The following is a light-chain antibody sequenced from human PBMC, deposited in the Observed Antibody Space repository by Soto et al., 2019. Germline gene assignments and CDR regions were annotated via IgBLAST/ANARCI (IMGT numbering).Light chain of an antibody. Sequence: EIVLTQSPATLSLSPGERATLSCRASQSVGSSLAWYQQKPGQAPRLLIYDASNRATGIPARFSGSGSGTDFTLTISSLEPEDFAVYYCHQRASWPQTFGQGTKVEIK. V-gene: IGKV3-11*01. CDR3: HQRASWPQT. CDR1: QSVGSS. J-gene: IGKJ1*01. CDR2: DAS.